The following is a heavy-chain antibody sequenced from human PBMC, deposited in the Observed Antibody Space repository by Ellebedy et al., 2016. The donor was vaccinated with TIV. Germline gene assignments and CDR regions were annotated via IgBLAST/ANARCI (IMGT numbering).Heavy chain of an antibody. Sequence: AASVKVSCKASGFTFTSPAMQWVRQARGQRLEWIGWIVVGRGNTNYAQKLQERDTITRDMSTSTDYMELSSLRSEDTAVYYCAADMGASGPDAFDIWGQGTMVTVSS. J-gene: IGHJ3*02. D-gene: IGHD1-26*01. V-gene: IGHV1-58*02. CDR1: GFTFTSPA. CDR2: IVVGRGNT. CDR3: AADMGASGPDAFDI.